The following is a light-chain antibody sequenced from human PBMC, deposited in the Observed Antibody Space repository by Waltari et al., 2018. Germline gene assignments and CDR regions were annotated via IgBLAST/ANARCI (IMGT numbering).Light chain of an antibody. Sequence: QAALTQPPSMSGSPGQSVTISCTGTSSDIGGYNRVSWYQQHPGKAPKLMIYEVSQRPSGVSDRVSGSKSGNKASLTISGLQAEDEADYYCSSYAGSNTYIFGAGTRLTVL. V-gene: IGLV2-8*01. CDR1: SSDIGGYNR. CDR2: EVS. J-gene: IGLJ1*01. CDR3: SSYAGSNTYI.